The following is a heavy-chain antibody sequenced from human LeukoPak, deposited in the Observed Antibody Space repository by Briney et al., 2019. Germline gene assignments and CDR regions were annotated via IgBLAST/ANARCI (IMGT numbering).Heavy chain of an antibody. Sequence: SETLSLTCTVSGGSISSSSYYWGWIRQPPGKGLEWIGSIYYSGSTYYNPSLKSRVTISVDTSKNQFSLKLSSVTAADTAVYYCARGPSQQWLVRGPFDYWGQGTLVTVSS. J-gene: IGHJ4*02. CDR1: GGSISSSSYY. V-gene: IGHV4-39*07. CDR2: IYYSGST. CDR3: ARGPSQQWLVRGPFDY. D-gene: IGHD6-19*01.